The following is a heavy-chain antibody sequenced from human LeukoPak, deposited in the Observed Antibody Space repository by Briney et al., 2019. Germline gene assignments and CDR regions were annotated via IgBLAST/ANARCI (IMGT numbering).Heavy chain of an antibody. V-gene: IGHV3-23*01. CDR1: GFTFSSYG. CDR3: AKAGGERGIQLWPFDC. Sequence: GGSLRLSCAASGFTFSSYGMHWVRQAPGKGLEWVSVISGSGGSTYYADSVKGRFTISRDNSKNTLYLQMNSLRAEDTAIYYCAKAGGERGIQLWPFDCWGQGTQVTVSS. D-gene: IGHD5-18*01. CDR2: ISGSGGST. J-gene: IGHJ4*02.